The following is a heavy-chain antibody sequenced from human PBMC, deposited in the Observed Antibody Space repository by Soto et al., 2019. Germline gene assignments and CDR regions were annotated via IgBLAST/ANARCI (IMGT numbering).Heavy chain of an antibody. J-gene: IGHJ6*02. V-gene: IGHV3-11*05. CDR3: AREYYYTMDV. CDR2: IDSSTKDT. CDR1: GFTFRDYY. Sequence: QVQLVESGGGLVRPGGSLRLSCEASGFTFRDYYMTWFRQAPGKCMEWLSYIDSSTKDTNYAESVKGRFTIARDNAKNALYLQMTSPTADDTAVYYCAREYYYTMDVWGQGTMVTVSS.